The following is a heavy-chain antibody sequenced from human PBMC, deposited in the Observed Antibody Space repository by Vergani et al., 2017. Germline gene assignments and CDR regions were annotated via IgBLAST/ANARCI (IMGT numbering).Heavy chain of an antibody. Sequence: EVQLLESGGGLVQPGGSLRLSCAASGFTFSSYAMSWVRQAPGKGLEWVSSISSSSSYIYYADSVKGRFTISRDNAKNSLYLQMNSLRAEDTAVYYCARAYQLLYFDYWGQGTLVTVSS. CDR1: GFTFSSYA. J-gene: IGHJ4*02. V-gene: IGHV3-21*01. CDR2: ISSSSSYI. D-gene: IGHD2-2*01. CDR3: ARAYQLLYFDY.